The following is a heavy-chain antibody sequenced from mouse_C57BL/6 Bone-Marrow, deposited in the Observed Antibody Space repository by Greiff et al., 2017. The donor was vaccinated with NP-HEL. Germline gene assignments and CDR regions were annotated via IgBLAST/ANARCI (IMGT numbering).Heavy chain of an antibody. Sequence: EVHLVESGGGLVKPGGSLKLSCAASGFTFSSYAMSWVRQTPEKRLEWVATISDGGSYTYYPDNVKGRFTISRDNAKNNLYLQMSHLKSEDTAMYYCARDGGPYYFDYWGQGTTLTVSS. J-gene: IGHJ2*01. CDR1: GFTFSSYA. D-gene: IGHD3-3*01. CDR2: ISDGGSYT. CDR3: ARDGGPYYFDY. V-gene: IGHV5-4*01.